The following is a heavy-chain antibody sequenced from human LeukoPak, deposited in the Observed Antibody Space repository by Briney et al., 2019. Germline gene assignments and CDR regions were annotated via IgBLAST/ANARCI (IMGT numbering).Heavy chain of an antibody. CDR3: ARDLSSSSGGYYYGMDV. D-gene: IGHD6-6*01. Sequence: ASVKVSCKASGGTFSSYAISWVRQAPGQGLEWMGRINPNSGGTNYAQKFQGWVTMTRDTSISTAYMELSRLRSDDTAVYYCARDLSSSSGGYYYGMDVWGQGTTVTVSS. V-gene: IGHV1-2*04. CDR2: INPNSGGT. CDR1: GGTFSSYA. J-gene: IGHJ6*02.